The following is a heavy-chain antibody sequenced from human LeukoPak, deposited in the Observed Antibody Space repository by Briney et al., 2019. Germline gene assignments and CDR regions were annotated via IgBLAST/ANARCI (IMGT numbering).Heavy chain of an antibody. V-gene: IGHV3-21*01. CDR3: ARDPYSGTYGDTYYYYMDV. Sequence: GGSLRLSCAASGFTFSSYSMNWVRQAPGKGLEWVSSISTSSSYIYFAASLKGRFTISRDNARNSLYLQMNSLRAEDTAVYYCARDPYSGTYGDTYYYYMDVWGKGTTVTISS. D-gene: IGHD1-26*01. CDR2: ISTSSSYI. CDR1: GFTFSSYS. J-gene: IGHJ6*03.